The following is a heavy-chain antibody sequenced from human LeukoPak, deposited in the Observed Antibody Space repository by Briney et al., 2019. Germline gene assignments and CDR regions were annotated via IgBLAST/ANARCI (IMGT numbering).Heavy chain of an antibody. Sequence: KAGGSLRLSCAASGFTFSSYSMNWVRQAPGKGLEWVSSISSSSSYIYYADSVKGRFTISRDNAKNSLYLQMNSLRAEDTAVYYCARGQQGVGAHRGLDYWGQGTLVTVSS. CDR1: GFTFSSYS. CDR2: ISSSSSYI. D-gene: IGHD1-26*01. J-gene: IGHJ4*02. V-gene: IGHV3-21*01. CDR3: ARGQQGVGAHRGLDY.